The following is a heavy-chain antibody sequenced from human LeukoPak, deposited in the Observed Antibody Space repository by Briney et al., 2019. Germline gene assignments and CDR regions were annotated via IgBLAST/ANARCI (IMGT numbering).Heavy chain of an antibody. CDR3: ARHVPSALRVVVVTSDWYFDL. CDR1: GGSIINNHYY. CDR2: VFHGGST. Sequence: PSETLSLTCTASGGSIINNHYYWGWIRQPPGEGLEWIGTVFHGGSTYYNPPLEGRVTISVDAANNQFSLNLRSVTAADTALYYCARHVPSALRVVVVTSDWYFDLWGRGTLVTVSS. J-gene: IGHJ2*01. D-gene: IGHD2-21*02. V-gene: IGHV4-39*01.